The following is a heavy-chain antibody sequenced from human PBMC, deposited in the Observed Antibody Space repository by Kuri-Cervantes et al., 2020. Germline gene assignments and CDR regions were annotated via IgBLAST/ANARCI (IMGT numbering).Heavy chain of an antibody. CDR1: GFTFSSYS. Sequence: LSLTRAASGFTFSSYSMNWVRQAPGKGLEWVSSISSSSSYIYYADSVKGRFTISRDNAKNSLYLQMNSLRAEDTAVYYCARDQDSSGYYYPPYFDYWGQGTLVTVSS. J-gene: IGHJ4*02. V-gene: IGHV3-21*01. CDR2: ISSSSSYI. CDR3: ARDQDSSGYYYPPYFDY. D-gene: IGHD3-22*01.